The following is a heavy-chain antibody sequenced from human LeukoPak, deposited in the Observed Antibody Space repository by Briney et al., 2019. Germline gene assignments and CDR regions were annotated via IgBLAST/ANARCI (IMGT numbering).Heavy chain of an antibody. CDR1: GGSFSGYY. V-gene: IGHV4-34*01. J-gene: IGHJ4*02. Sequence: SETLSLTCAVYGGSFSGYYWSWIRQPPGKGLEWIGEINHSGSTNYNPSLKSRVTISVDTSKNQFSLKLSSVTAADTAVYYCARGGDYYGPGSSTAHDYWGQGTLVTVSS. CDR2: INHSGST. D-gene: IGHD3-10*01. CDR3: ARGGDYYGPGSSTAHDY.